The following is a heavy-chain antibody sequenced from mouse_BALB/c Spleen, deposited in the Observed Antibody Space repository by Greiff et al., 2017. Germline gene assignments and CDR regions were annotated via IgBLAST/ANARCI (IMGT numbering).Heavy chain of an antibody. CDR2: INPSTGYT. D-gene: IGHD1-1*01. CDR1: GYTFTSYW. J-gene: IGHJ1*01. CDR3: ARSGGSSLWYFDV. Sequence: QVQLQQSGAELAKPGASVKMSCKASGYTFTSYWMHWVKQRPGQGLEWIGYINPSTGYTEYNQKFKDKATLTADKSSSTAYMQLSSLTSEDSAVYYCARSGGSSLWYFDVWGAGTTVTVSS. V-gene: IGHV1-7*01.